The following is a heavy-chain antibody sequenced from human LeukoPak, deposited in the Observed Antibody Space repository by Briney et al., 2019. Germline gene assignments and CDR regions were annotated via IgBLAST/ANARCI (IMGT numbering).Heavy chain of an antibody. V-gene: IGHV3-23*01. CDR3: AKYGYSYGGNYYGLDV. Sequence: PGGSLRLSCAASGFTFSSYAMNWVRQAPGKGLEWVSAISGSGGSTYYADSVKGRFTISRDNSKNTLYLQMNSLRAEDTAVYYCAKYGYSYGGNYYGLDVWGQGTTVTVSS. D-gene: IGHD5-18*01. CDR2: ISGSGGST. CDR1: GFTFSSYA. J-gene: IGHJ6*02.